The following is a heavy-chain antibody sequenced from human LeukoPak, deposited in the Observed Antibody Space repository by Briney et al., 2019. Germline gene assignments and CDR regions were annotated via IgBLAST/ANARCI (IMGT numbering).Heavy chain of an antibody. CDR2: INPNSGGT. Sequence: GASVKVSCKASGYTFTSYYMHWVRQAPGQGLEWMGWINPNSGGTNYAQKFQGRVTMTRDTSISTAYMELSRLRSDDTAVYYCARDDITMVRGVKDTRPDYWGQGTLVTVSS. CDR3: ARDDITMVRGVKDTRPDY. J-gene: IGHJ4*02. V-gene: IGHV1-2*02. D-gene: IGHD3-10*01. CDR1: GYTFTSYY.